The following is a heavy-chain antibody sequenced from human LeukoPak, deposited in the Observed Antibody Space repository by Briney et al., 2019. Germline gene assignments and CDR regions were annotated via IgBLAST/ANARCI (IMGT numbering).Heavy chain of an antibody. Sequence: PSETLSLTCTVSGGSISSGDYYWSWIRQPPGKGLEYIGYIYYSGSTYYNPSLKSRITISVDTSKNQFSLKLSSVTAADTAVYYCARGSWSSSNDYWGQGTLVTVSS. V-gene: IGHV4-30-4*01. CDR2: IYYSGST. D-gene: IGHD6-6*01. CDR3: ARGSWSSSNDY. CDR1: GGSISSGDYY. J-gene: IGHJ4*02.